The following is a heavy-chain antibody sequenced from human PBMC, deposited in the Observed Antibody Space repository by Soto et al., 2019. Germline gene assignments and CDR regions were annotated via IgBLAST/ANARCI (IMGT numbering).Heavy chain of an antibody. CDR2: IYSGGST. D-gene: IGHD3-3*01. CDR3: ARTNLGGYDFWSGYYDY. J-gene: IGHJ4*02. CDR1: GFTVSSNY. Sequence: GGSLRLSCAASGFTVSSNYMSWVRQAPGKGLEWVSVIYSGGSTYYADSVKGRFTISRDNSKNTLYLQMNSLRAEDTAVYYCARTNLGGYDFWSGYYDYWGQGTLVTVSS. V-gene: IGHV3-53*01.